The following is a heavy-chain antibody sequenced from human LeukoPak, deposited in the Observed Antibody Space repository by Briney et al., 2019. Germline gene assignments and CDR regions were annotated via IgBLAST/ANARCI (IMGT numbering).Heavy chain of an antibody. CDR3: ARDLAVATL. CDR2: INPNSGGT. D-gene: IGHD6-19*01. Sequence: ASVKVSCKASGYTFIGYYIHWVRQAPGQGLEWMGWINPNSGGTNYAQKFQGRVTMTRDTSISTAYMELRRLTSDDTAVYYCARDLAVATLWGQGTLVTVSS. CDR1: GYTFIGYY. V-gene: IGHV1-2*02. J-gene: IGHJ4*02.